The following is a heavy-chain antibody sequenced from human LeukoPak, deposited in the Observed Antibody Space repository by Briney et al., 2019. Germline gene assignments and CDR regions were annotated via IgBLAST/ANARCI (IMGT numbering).Heavy chain of an antibody. D-gene: IGHD3-10*01. CDR1: GYTFTSYD. CDR3: ARDSGNFHYDMDV. V-gene: IGHV1-8*01. Sequence: ASVKVSCKASGYTFTSYDINWLRQATGQGPEWMGWMNPNSGATGYAQKFQGRVTMTRSTSINTAYMELSSLRSEDTAVYYCARDSGNFHYDMDVWGQGTTVIVSS. CDR2: MNPNSGAT. J-gene: IGHJ6*02.